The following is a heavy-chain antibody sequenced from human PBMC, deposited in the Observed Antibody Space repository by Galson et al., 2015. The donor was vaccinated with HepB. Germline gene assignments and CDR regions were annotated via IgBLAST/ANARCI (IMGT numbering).Heavy chain of an antibody. CDR3: ARGRDMVRGVIKD. D-gene: IGHD3-10*01. CDR1: GGTFSSYA. CDR2: IIPILGIA. Sequence: SVKVSCKASGGTFSSYAISWVRQAPGQGLEWMGRIIPILGIANYAQKFQGRVTITADKSTSTAYMELSSLRSEDTAVYYCARGRDMVRGVIKDWGQGTLVTVSS. V-gene: IGHV1-69*04. J-gene: IGHJ4*02.